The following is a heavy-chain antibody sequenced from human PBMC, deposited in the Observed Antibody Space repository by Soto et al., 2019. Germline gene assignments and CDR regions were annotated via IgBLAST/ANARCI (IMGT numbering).Heavy chain of an antibody. CDR3: ARAPSVISTSRSWFDP. V-gene: IGHV3-21*01. J-gene: IGHJ5*02. CDR2: ISSSSSYI. D-gene: IGHD2-2*01. CDR1: GFTFGTYA. Sequence: GGSLRLSCAASGFTFGTYAMAWVRQAPGKGLEWVSSISSSSSYIYYADSVKGRFTISRDNAKNSLYLQMNSLRAEDTAVYYCARAPSVISTSRSWFDPWGQGTLVTVSS.